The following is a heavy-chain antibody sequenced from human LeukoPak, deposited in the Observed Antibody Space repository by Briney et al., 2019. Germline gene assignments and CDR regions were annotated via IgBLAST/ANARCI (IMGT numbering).Heavy chain of an antibody. CDR2: ISSGSSYI. CDR1: GFTFSTYG. CDR3: TRDPRRLDY. J-gene: IGHJ4*02. Sequence: PGGSLRLSCTASGFTFSTYGMHWVRQAPGKGLEWVSSISSGSSYIYYAGSVKGRFTISRDNAKNSLYLQMNSLRAEDTAVYYCTRDPRRLDYWGQGTLVTVSS. V-gene: IGHV3-21*04.